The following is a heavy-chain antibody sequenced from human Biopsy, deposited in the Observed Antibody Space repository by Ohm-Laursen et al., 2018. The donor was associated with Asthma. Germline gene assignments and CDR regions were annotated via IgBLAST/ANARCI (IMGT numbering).Heavy chain of an antibody. Sequence: SLSLSCSASGFTFSSYAMHWVRQAPGKGLEWVAVISYDGSNKYYADSVKGRFTISRDNSKNTLYLQMNSLRAEDTAVYYCAREGIAVAHLDYWGQGTLVTVSS. D-gene: IGHD6-19*01. CDR2: ISYDGSNK. J-gene: IGHJ4*02. CDR3: AREGIAVAHLDY. CDR1: GFTFSSYA. V-gene: IGHV3-30-3*01.